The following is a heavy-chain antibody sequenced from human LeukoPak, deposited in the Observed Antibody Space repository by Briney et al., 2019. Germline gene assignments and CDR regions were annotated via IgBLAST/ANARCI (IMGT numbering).Heavy chain of an antibody. CDR3: AKVLLGDFESMDV. J-gene: IGHJ6*01. CDR1: GSTFSSYA. CDR2: ISDSGTNP. V-gene: IGHV3-23*01. Sequence: GGSLRLSCAASGSTFSSYALSCVRQAPGNGREGVSTISDSGTNPYYADSAKGRFTISRDNSKSTMYLQRNSLRAEDTAVYYCAKVLLGDFESMDVWGQGTTVTVSS. D-gene: IGHD3-9*01.